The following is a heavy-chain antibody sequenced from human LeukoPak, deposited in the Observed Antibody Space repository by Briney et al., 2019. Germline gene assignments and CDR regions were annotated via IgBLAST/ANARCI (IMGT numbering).Heavy chain of an antibody. CDR3: ARLVSKSGGYTYYLDY. Sequence: YPSETLSLTCTVSGGSISSYYWSWIRQPAGKGLEWIGRISTSGTTNYNPSLKSRVTMSVDMSKNQFSLKLSSVTAADTAVYYCARLVSKSGGYTYYLDYWGQGALVTVSS. V-gene: IGHV4-4*07. CDR2: ISTSGTT. CDR1: GGSISSYY. D-gene: IGHD3-16*02. J-gene: IGHJ4*02.